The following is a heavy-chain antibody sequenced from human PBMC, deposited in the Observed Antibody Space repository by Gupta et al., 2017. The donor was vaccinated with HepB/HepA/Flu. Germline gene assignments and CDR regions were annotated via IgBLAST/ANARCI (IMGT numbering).Heavy chain of an antibody. CDR3: EMYYNNSVFSRAFDY. J-gene: IGHJ4*02. V-gene: IGHV1-69*01. CDR1: GGTFNNSI. D-gene: IGHD3-22*01. Sequence: QVQLVQSGAELKKTGSSVKVSCKASGGTFNNSILSWVRQAPGQGLEWMGGFIPIFKTTEYAQKFQGRVTITADESMATAFMELSSLRSDDTAIYYCEMYYNNSVFSRAFDYWGQGTMVTGSS. CDR2: FIPIFKTT.